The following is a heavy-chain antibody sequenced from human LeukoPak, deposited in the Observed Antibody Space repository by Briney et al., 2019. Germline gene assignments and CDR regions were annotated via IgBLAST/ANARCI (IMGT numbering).Heavy chain of an antibody. J-gene: IGHJ4*02. V-gene: IGHV3-74*01. CDR3: ATGNFGGKGY. CDR2: INSDGSST. CDR1: GLSLSSDW. Sequence: GGSLRLSCAASGLSLSSDWMHWVRQVPGRGLVWVSRINSDGSSTSYADSVKGRFTISRDNAKNTLYLQMNSLRAEDTAVYYCATGNFGGKGYWGQGTLVSVSS. D-gene: IGHD4-23*01.